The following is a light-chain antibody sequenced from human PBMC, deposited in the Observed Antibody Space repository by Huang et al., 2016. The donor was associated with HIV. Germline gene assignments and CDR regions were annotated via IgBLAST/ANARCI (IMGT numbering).Light chain of an antibody. CDR2: WAS. V-gene: IGKV4-1*01. Sequence: IVMTQSPESLSVSLGERATINCKSSQSVLYKSDKRKYVAWDQEKPGQSPKVLICWASTRQSGVPDRFRGSGSGTNFTLTIDSFQAEDVALYYCQQYFSTPTFGLGTKLEI. J-gene: IGKJ2*01. CDR3: QQYFSTPT. CDR1: QSVLYKSDKRKY.